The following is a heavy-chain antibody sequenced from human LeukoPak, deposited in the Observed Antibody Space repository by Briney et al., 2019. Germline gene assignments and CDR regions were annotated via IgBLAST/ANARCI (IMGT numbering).Heavy chain of an antibody. CDR1: GGSISSSSYY. J-gene: IGHJ5*02. Sequence: SETLSLTCTVSGGSISSSSYYWGWLRQPPGQGLEWIGSIYYSGSTYYNPSLKSRVTISVDTSKNQFSLKLSSVTAADTAVYYCARHERGATCFDPWGQGTLVTVSS. CDR3: ARHERGATCFDP. V-gene: IGHV4-39*01. D-gene: IGHD1-26*01. CDR2: IYYSGST.